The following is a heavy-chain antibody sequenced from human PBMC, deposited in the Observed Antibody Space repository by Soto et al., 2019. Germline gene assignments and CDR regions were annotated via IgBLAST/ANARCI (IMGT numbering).Heavy chain of an antibody. CDR2: VHNSGST. D-gene: IGHD3-9*01. V-gene: IGHV4-59*11. J-gene: IGHJ5*02. CDR3: ARGPGILNP. CDR1: GGSINSHY. Sequence: TPSLTCTVSGGSINSHYWSWIRQPPGKRLEWIGYVHNSGSTNYNPSLKSRVTIKADTSKNQFSLQLDSVTPEDTAVYYCARGPGILNPWGQGIQVTVSS.